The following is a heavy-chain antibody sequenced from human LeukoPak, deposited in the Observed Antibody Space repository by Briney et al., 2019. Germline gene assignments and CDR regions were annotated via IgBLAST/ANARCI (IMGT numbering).Heavy chain of an antibody. D-gene: IGHD3-22*01. V-gene: IGHV3-7*04. Sequence: GGSLRLSCAASGFTFSSYWMSWVRQAPGKGLEWVANIEEDGSEKHYVDSVKGRFTISRDNAKNSLYLQMNSLRAEDTAVYYCARARPPDSSGYYPPEYFQHRGQGTLVTVSS. J-gene: IGHJ1*01. CDR2: IEEDGSEK. CDR1: GFTFSSYW. CDR3: ARARPPDSSGYYPPEYFQH.